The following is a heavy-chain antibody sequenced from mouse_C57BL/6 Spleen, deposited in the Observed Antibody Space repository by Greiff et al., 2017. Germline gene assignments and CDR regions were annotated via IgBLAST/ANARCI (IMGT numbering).Heavy chain of an antibody. V-gene: IGHV2-9-1*01. D-gene: IGHD2-2*01. Sequence: QVQLKESGPGLVAPSQSLSITCTVSGFSLTSYAISWVRQPPGKGLEWLGVIWTGGGTNYNSALKSSMSISKDNSKSQVFLKMNSLQTDDTARYYCARGKEGYQNDYAMDYWGQGTSVTVSS. CDR3: ARGKEGYQNDYAMDY. CDR1: GFSLTSYA. CDR2: IWTGGGT. J-gene: IGHJ4*01.